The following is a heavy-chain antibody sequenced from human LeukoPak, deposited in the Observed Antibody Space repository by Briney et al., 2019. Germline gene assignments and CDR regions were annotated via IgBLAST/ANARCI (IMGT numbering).Heavy chain of an antibody. V-gene: IGHV3-20*04. CDR1: GFTFDDYG. D-gene: IGHD2-15*01. CDR3: ARVGEEDIVVVVARYMDV. J-gene: IGHJ6*03. CDR2: INWNGGST. Sequence: PGGSLRLSCAASGFTFDDYGMSWVRQAPGKGLEWVSGINWNGGSTGYADSVKGRFTISRDNAKNSLYLQMNSLRAEDTALYYCARVGEEDIVVVVARYMDVWGKGTTVTVSS.